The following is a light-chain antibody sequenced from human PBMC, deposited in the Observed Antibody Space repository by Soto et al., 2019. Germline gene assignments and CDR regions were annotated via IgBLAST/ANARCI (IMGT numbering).Light chain of an antibody. Sequence: QSALTQPASVSGSPGQSITISCTGTSSDVGAYNYVSWYQQHPGKAPKLMIYEVTNRPSGVSNRFSGSKSGNTASLTISGLQAEDEADYYCNSYTTSSTLILGGGTKLTVL. J-gene: IGLJ2*01. CDR2: EVT. CDR3: NSYTTSSTLI. V-gene: IGLV2-14*01. CDR1: SSDVGAYNY.